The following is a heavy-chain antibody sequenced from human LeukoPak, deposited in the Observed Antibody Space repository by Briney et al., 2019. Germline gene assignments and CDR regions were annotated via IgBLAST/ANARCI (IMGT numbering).Heavy chain of an antibody. CDR3: ARDELIVARGMDV. CDR2: ISSSSSYI. V-gene: IGHV3-21*01. Sequence: GGSLRLSCAASGFTFSSYSMNWVRQAPGKGLEWVSSISSSSSYIYYADSVKGRFTISRDNAKNSLYLQMNSLRAEDTAVYYCARDELIVARGMDVWGQGTTVTVSS. D-gene: IGHD5-12*01. CDR1: GFTFSSYS. J-gene: IGHJ6*02.